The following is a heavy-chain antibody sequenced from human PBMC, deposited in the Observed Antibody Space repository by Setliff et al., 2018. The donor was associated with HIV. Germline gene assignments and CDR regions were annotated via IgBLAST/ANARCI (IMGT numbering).Heavy chain of an antibody. D-gene: IGHD3-10*01. CDR2: MSAYSGDT. V-gene: IGHV1-18*04. CDR3: ARILWFGDPYLSLVY. Sequence: ASVKVSCKASGYTFTAYGITWVRQAPGQGLEWMGWMSAYSGDTKYAQKIQGRVNMTRDTSTDTAYVELRSLRSEDTAVYYCARILWFGDPYLSLVYWGQGTLVTVSS. J-gene: IGHJ4*02. CDR1: GYTFTAYG.